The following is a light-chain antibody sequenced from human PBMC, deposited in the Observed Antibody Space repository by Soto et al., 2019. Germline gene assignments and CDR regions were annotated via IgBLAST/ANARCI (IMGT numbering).Light chain of an antibody. CDR3: SSYTDRNNLV. CDR2: DVS. CDR1: SSDIGGYNS. V-gene: IGLV2-8*01. J-gene: IGLJ1*01. Sequence: QSALTQSPSASGSPGQSVTISCTGTSSDIGGYNSVSWYQQHPGKAPTVMIYDVSKRPSGVPDRFSGSKSGNTASLTVSALQAEDEADYYCSSYTDRNNLVFGTGTKVTVL.